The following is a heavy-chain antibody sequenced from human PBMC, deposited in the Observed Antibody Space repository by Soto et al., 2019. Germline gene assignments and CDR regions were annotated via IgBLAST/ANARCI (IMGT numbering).Heavy chain of an antibody. V-gene: IGHV3-15*01. CDR2: IKSKTDGGTT. J-gene: IGHJ4*02. CDR1: GFTFSNAW. CDR3: TTGQVAGTRDY. D-gene: IGHD6-19*01. Sequence: EVQLVESGGGLGKPGGSLRLSCAASGFTFSNAWMSWVRQPPGKGLEWVGRIKSKTDGGTTDYVAPVKGRFIISRDDSKNMVYLQMNSLKTEDTAMYYCTTGQVAGTRDYWGQGTLVTVSA.